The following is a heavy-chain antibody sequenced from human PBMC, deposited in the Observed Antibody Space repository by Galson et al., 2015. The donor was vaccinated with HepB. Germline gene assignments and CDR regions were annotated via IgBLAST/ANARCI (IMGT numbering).Heavy chain of an antibody. Sequence: SVKVSCKASGYTFTSYGISWVRQAPGQGLEWMGWISAYNGNTNYAQKLQGRVTMTTDTSTSTAYMELRSLRSDDTAVYYCARERVVVAATGSYYYYYGMDVWGQGTTVTVSS. J-gene: IGHJ6*02. CDR1: GYTFTSYG. D-gene: IGHD2-15*01. CDR3: ARERVVVAATGSYYYYYGMDV. CDR2: ISAYNGNT. V-gene: IGHV1-18*01.